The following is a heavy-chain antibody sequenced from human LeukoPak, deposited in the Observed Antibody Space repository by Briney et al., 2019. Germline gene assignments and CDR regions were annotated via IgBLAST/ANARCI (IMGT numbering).Heavy chain of an antibody. V-gene: IGHV3-64D*06. J-gene: IGHJ4*02. D-gene: IGHD6-19*01. CDR3: VKGGGSSDWYSYDY. Sequence: PGGSLRLSCSASGFTFSSYAIHWVRQAPGKGLEYVSAISGNGGSTYYADSVKGRFTISRDNSMQMSSLRTEDTSVYYCVKGGGSSDWYSYDYWGQGTLVTVST. CDR2: ISGNGGST. CDR1: GFTFSSYA.